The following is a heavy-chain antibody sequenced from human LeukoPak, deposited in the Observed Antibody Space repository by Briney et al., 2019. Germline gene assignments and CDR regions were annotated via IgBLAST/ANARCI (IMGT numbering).Heavy chain of an antibody. D-gene: IGHD2-2*01. CDR3: AKGPLRGTAAAIDY. CDR1: GFTFRSYW. V-gene: IGHV3-30*18. CDR2: ISYDGRNK. J-gene: IGHJ4*02. Sequence: GGSLRLSCEASGFTFRSYWMNWARQAPGKGLEWVAVISYDGRNKHYPDSVKGRFTISRDISTDTLWLQMDSLRTEDTAVYYCAKGPLRGTAAAIDYWGQGTLVTVSS.